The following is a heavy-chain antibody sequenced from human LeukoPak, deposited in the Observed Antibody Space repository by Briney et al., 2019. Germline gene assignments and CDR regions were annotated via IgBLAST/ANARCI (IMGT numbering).Heavy chain of an antibody. V-gene: IGHV3-33*08. J-gene: IGHJ6*03. CDR2: IWYDGSNK. CDR1: GFTFSTYA. CDR3: ARARGWQPNHYYYYVDV. Sequence: PGGTLRLSCVASGFTFSTYAMNWVRQAPGKGLEWVSLIWYDGSNKYYADSVKGRFTISRDNSKNTLFLQMNSLRAEDTAVYYCARARGWQPNHYYYYVDVWGTGTTVTVSS. D-gene: IGHD2-15*01.